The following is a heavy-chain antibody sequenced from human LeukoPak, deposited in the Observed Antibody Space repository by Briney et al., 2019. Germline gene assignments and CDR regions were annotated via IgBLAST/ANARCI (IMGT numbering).Heavy chain of an antibody. Sequence: PSETLSLTCTVSGGSISSSSYYWGWIRQPPGKGLEWIGSTYYSGSTYYNPSLKSRVTISVDTSKNQFSLKLSSVTAADTAVYYCARQDYYDSSGPFDYWGQGTLVTVSS. CDR2: TYYSGST. V-gene: IGHV4-39*01. J-gene: IGHJ4*02. D-gene: IGHD3-22*01. CDR3: ARQDYYDSSGPFDY. CDR1: GGSISSSSYY.